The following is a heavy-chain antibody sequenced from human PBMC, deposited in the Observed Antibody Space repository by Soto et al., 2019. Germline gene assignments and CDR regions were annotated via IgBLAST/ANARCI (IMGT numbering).Heavy chain of an antibody. D-gene: IGHD1-7*01. Sequence: EVQLVESGGDLVQPGGSLRLSCAASGFAVSSNYMTWVRQAPGKGLEWVSVIHSGGDTHYADSVRGRHTISRDNSKNTLYLKMNSRRAEDTGVYYCARSRTGTTYGGMDVWGQGTTVTVSS. CDR1: GFAVSSNY. CDR2: IHSGGDT. CDR3: ARSRTGTTYGGMDV. V-gene: IGHV3-66*01. J-gene: IGHJ6*02.